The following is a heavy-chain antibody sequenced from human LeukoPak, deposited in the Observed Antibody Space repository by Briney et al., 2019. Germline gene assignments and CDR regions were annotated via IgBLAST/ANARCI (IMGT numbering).Heavy chain of an antibody. Sequence: SETLSLTCTVSGGSISSGGYYWSWIRQHPGKGLEWIGYIYYSGSTYYNPSLKSRVTISVDTSKNQFSLKLSSVTAADTAVYYCARVCGPRSSTSCQRGFDYWGQGTLVTVSS. CDR1: GGSISSGGYY. D-gene: IGHD2-2*01. CDR3: ARVCGPRSSTSCQRGFDY. V-gene: IGHV4-31*03. J-gene: IGHJ4*02. CDR2: IYYSGST.